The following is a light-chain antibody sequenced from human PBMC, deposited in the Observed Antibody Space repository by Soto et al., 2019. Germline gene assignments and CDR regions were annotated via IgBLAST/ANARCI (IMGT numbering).Light chain of an antibody. Sequence: QSVLTQPPSVSGAPGQRVTISCTGSSSNIGAGYDVHWYQQFPGTTHKFLIYGNTNRPSGVPDRFSASKSGTSASLDITGLQAEDEAEYFCQSYDSSLTVVFGGGTK. CDR2: GNT. J-gene: IGLJ2*01. CDR3: QSYDSSLTVV. V-gene: IGLV1-40*01. CDR1: SSNIGAGYD.